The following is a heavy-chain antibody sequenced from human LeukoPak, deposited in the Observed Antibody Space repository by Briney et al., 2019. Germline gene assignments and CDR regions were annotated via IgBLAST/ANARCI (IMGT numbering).Heavy chain of an antibody. J-gene: IGHJ3*02. CDR1: GGSISSSNW. CDR3: AKGIAVAGTGDAFDI. Sequence: SETLSLTCAVSGGSISSSNWWRWVRQPPGKGLEWIGEIYHSGSTNYNPSLKSRVTISVDKSKNQFSLKLSSVTAADTAVYYCAKGIAVAGTGDAFDIWGQGTMVTVSS. CDR2: IYHSGST. V-gene: IGHV4-4*02. D-gene: IGHD6-19*01.